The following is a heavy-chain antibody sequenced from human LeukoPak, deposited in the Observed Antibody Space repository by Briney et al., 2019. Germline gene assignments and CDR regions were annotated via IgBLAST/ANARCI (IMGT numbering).Heavy chain of an antibody. Sequence: PGGSLRLSCAASGFTFSSYAMSWVRQAPGKGLEWVSAISGSGGSTYYADSVKGRFTISRDNSKNTLYLQMNSLRAEDTAVYYCAKCPGLDGSGYYSNWGQGTLVTVSS. V-gene: IGHV3-23*01. D-gene: IGHD3-22*01. CDR3: AKCPGLDGSGYYSN. J-gene: IGHJ4*02. CDR1: GFTFSSYA. CDR2: ISGSGGST.